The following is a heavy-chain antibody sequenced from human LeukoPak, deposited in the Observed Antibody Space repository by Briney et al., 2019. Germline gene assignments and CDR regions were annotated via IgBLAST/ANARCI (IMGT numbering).Heavy chain of an antibody. V-gene: IGHV3-21*01. CDR1: GFTFSSYS. J-gene: IGHJ4*02. D-gene: IGHD3-22*01. Sequence: GGSLRLSCAASGFTFSSYSMNWVRQTPGKGLEWVSSISSSSSYIYYADSVRGRFTISRDNAKNSLYLQMNSLRAEDTAVYYCASFDGSSGYYPYYFDYWGQGTLVTVSS. CDR2: ISSSSSYI. CDR3: ASFDGSSGYYPYYFDY.